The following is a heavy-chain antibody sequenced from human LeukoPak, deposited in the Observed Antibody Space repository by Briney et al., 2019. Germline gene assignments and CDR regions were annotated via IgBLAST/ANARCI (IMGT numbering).Heavy chain of an antibody. CDR1: GYTFTSYD. Sequence: ASVKVSCKAPGYTFTSYDINWVRQATGQGLEWMGWRNPNSGNTGYAQKFQGRVPMHRNTFISTAYMELGSLRSEVTAVYYCARGIYGYITGTTRGFDPWGQGTLVTVSS. V-gene: IGHV1-8*01. CDR3: ARGIYGYITGTTRGFDP. CDR2: RNPNSGNT. J-gene: IGHJ5*02. D-gene: IGHD1-7*01.